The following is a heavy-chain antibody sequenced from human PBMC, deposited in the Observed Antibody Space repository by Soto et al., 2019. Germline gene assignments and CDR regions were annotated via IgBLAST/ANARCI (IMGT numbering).Heavy chain of an antibody. J-gene: IGHJ5*02. V-gene: IGHV4-39*01. CDR1: GGSISSSSYY. CDR3: AGNVWNWFDP. CDR2: IYYSGST. D-gene: IGHD3-16*01. Sequence: SETLSLTCTVSGGSISSSSYYWGWIRQPPGKGLEWIGSIYYSGSTYYNPSLKSRVTISVDTSKNQFSLKLSSVTAADTAVYYCAGNVWNWFDPWGQGTLVTVSS.